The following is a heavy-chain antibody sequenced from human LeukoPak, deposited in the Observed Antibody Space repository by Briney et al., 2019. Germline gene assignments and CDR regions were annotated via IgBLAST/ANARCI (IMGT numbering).Heavy chain of an antibody. J-gene: IGHJ4*02. CDR3: ARGGSLICSSTSCLVDY. CDR2: INPSGGST. Sequence: ASVKVSCKASGYTFTSYYMHWVRQAPGQGLEWMGIINPSGGSTSYAQKFQGRVTMTGDMSTSTVYMELSSLRSEDTAVYYCARGGSLICSSTSCLVDYWGQGTLVTVSS. CDR1: GYTFTSYY. V-gene: IGHV1-46*01. D-gene: IGHD2-2*01.